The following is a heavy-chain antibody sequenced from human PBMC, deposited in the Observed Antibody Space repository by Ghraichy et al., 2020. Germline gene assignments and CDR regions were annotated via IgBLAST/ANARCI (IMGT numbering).Heavy chain of an antibody. Sequence: SDTLSLTCTVSGGSINSNSYYWGWIRQPPGKGLEWIGSIFYSGSTYYNPSLKSRVTISVDTSKNQFSLKLNSVTAADTAVYYCARHAYSSTWRHPTTFDYWGQGTLVTVSS. CDR1: GGSINSNSYY. D-gene: IGHD6-13*01. CDR3: ARHAYSSTWRHPTTFDY. CDR2: IFYSGST. J-gene: IGHJ4*02. V-gene: IGHV4-39*01.